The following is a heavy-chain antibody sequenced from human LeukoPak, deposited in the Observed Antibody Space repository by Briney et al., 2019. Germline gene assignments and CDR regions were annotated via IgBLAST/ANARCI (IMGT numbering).Heavy chain of an antibody. J-gene: IGHJ4*02. CDR1: GYTFTGYY. V-gene: IGHV1-2*06. D-gene: IGHD3-3*01. Sequence: ASVKVSCKASGYTFTGYYMHWVRQAPGQGLEWMGRINPNSGGTNYAQKFQGRVTMTRDTSISTAYMELRSLRSDDTAVYYCASGRFLEWLLYFDYWGQGTLVTVSS. CDR3: ASGRFLEWLLYFDY. CDR2: INPNSGGT.